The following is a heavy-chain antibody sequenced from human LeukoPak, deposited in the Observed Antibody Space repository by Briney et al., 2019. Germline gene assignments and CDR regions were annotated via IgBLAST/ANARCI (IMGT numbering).Heavy chain of an antibody. Sequence: PGGSLRLSCTASGFTFSTYGMNWVRQAPGKGLEWVSYISSSSRTISYADSVKGRFTISRDNAKNSLYLQMNSLRAEDTAVYYCAGLRYYAMDVWGQGTTVTASS. CDR3: AGLRYYAMDV. CDR2: ISSSSRTI. CDR1: GFTFSTYG. V-gene: IGHV3-48*01. J-gene: IGHJ6*02.